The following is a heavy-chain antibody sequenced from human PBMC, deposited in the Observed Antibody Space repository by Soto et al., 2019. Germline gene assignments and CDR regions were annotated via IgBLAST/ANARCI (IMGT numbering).Heavy chain of an antibody. J-gene: IGHJ4*02. Sequence: SLRLSCASSGFIFSNYAMHWVRQAPGKGLEWVAVISYDGSNKYYADSVKGRFTISRDDSKNTLYLQMNSLRAEDTAVYYCAKDDGQQWRVRDAIDYWGQGTLVNLPS. CDR1: GFIFSNYA. D-gene: IGHD6-19*01. V-gene: IGHV3-30*01. CDR2: ISYDGSNK. CDR3: AKDDGQQWRVRDAIDY.